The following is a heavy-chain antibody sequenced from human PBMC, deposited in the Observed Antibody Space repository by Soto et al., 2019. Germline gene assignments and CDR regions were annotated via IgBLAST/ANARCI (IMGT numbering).Heavy chain of an antibody. CDR3: ARVTAAGAFPSRYYYYCGVDV. CDR2: INHSGST. J-gene: IGHJ6*02. CDR1: GGSFSGYY. V-gene: IGHV4-34*01. D-gene: IGHD6-13*01. Sequence: QVQLQQWGAGLLKPSETLSLTCAVYGGSFSGYYWSWIRQPPGKGLEWIGEINHSGSTNYNPSLKSRGSVSVDTSNIQFRLELSSVTATDTAVYNWARVTAAGAFPSRYYYYCGVDVWGQGTTVTVSS.